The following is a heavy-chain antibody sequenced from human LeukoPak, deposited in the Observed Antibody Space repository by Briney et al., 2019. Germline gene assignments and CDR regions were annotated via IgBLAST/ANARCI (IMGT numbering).Heavy chain of an antibody. D-gene: IGHD3-16*01. CDR1: GFTFNNYW. J-gene: IGHJ4*02. CDR2: MNNDGRVI. CDR3: AREFEATGFWALDY. Sequence: GGSLRLSCRVSGFTFNNYWRHWVRQAPGKGLVWVSRMNNDGRVITYADSVKGRFTIYRDNARNTLYLQMNSLRAEDTAVYYCAREFEATGFWALDYWGQGTLVTASS. V-gene: IGHV3-74*01.